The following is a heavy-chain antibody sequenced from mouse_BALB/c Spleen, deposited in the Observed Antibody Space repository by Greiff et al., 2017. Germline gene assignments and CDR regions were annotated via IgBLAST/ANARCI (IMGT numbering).Heavy chain of an antibody. CDR1: GFTFSNYW. CDR2: IRLKSNNYAT. D-gene: IGHD4-1*02. V-gene: IGHV6-6*02. J-gene: IGHJ1*01. Sequence: EVKVEESGGGLVQPGGSMKLSCVASGFTFSNYWMNWVRQSPEKGLEWVAEIRLKSNNYATHYAESVKGRFTISRDDSKSSVYLQMNNLRAEDTGIYYCTQLGPYWYFDVWGAGTTVTVSS. CDR3: TQLGPYWYFDV.